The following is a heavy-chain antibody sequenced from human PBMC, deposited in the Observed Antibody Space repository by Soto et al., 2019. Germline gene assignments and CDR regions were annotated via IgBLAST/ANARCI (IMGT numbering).Heavy chain of an antibody. V-gene: IGHV1-24*01. D-gene: IGHD3-22*01. CDR2: FDPEDGET. CDR1: GYTLTELS. J-gene: IGHJ4*02. CDR3: ATDLGTMSSGALGY. Sequence: GASVKVSCKVSGYTLTELSMHWVRQAPGKGLEWMGGFDPEDGETIYAQKFQGRVTMTGDTSTDTAYMELSSLRSEDTAVYYCATDLGTMSSGALGYWGQGTLVTGSS.